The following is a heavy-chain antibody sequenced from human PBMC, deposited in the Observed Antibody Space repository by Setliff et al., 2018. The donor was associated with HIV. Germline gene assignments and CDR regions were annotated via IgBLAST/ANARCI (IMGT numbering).Heavy chain of an antibody. J-gene: IGHJ4*02. CDR2: MSFSANG. Sequence: NPSETLSLTCNVSGDSIKDYYWSWIRQPPGKGLEWLGYMSFSANGNYNPSLKNRITISIDTSKNQFSLRLKSVTAADAAIYYCARGAGAFGAKLDSWGQGSLVTVSS. CDR3: ARGAGAFGAKLDS. CDR1: GDSIKDYY. D-gene: IGHD3-10*01. V-gene: IGHV4-59*01.